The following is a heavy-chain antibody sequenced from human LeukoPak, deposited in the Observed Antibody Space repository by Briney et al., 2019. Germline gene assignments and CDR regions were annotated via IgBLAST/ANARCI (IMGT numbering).Heavy chain of an antibody. V-gene: IGHV3-21*01. D-gene: IGHD1-26*01. Sequence: GGSLRLSCAASGFTFSSYSMNWVRQAPGKGLGWVSSISSSSSYIYYADSVKGRFTISRDNAKNSLYLQMNSLRAEDTAVYCCARALPSPLYSGSYADAFDIWGQGTMVTVSS. CDR2: ISSSSSYI. J-gene: IGHJ3*02. CDR3: ARALPSPLYSGSYADAFDI. CDR1: GFTFSSYS.